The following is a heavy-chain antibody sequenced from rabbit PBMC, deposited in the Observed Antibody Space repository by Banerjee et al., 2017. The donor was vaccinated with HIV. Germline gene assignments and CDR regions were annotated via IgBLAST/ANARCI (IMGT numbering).Heavy chain of an antibody. D-gene: IGHD1-1*01. V-gene: IGHV1S45*01. CDR2: INTSSGNT. CDR1: GFSISNKNV. J-gene: IGHJ4*01. Sequence: QEQLEESGGDLVKPEGSLTLTCKASGFSISNKNVMCWVRQAPGKGLEWIACINTSSGNTVYATWAKGRFTISKTSSTTVTLQMTSLTAADTATYFCARDLFTGYSNNLWGQGTLVTVS. CDR3: ARDLFTGYSNNL.